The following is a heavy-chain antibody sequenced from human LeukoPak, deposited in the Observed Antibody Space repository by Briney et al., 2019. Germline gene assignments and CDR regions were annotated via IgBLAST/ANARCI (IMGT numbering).Heavy chain of an antibody. D-gene: IGHD6-13*01. V-gene: IGHV3-53*01. J-gene: IGHJ4*02. Sequence: GGSLRLSCAASGFTVSSNYMSWVCQAPGKGLEWVSVIYSGGSTYYADSVKGRSTISRDISKNTLCLQMNSLRAEDTAVYYCARDSGYSSSWYLDYWGQGTLVTVSS. CDR1: GFTVSSNY. CDR2: IYSGGST. CDR3: ARDSGYSSSWYLDY.